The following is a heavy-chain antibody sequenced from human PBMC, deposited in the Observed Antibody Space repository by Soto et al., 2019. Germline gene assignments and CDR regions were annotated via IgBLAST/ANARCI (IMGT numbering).Heavy chain of an antibody. CDR3: ARGPAARAAAGSRGFY. CDR1: GFTVSTNY. D-gene: IGHD6-13*01. CDR2: MYSGGTT. J-gene: IGHJ4*02. V-gene: IGHV3-66*01. Sequence: EVQLVESGGGLVQPGGSLRLSCAASGFTVSTNYLTWVRQAPGKGLEWVSVMYSGGTTYYADSVKGRFTISRDNSKDTLYLQMNSLRAEDTAVYYCARGPAARAAAGSRGFYWGQGTLVTVSS.